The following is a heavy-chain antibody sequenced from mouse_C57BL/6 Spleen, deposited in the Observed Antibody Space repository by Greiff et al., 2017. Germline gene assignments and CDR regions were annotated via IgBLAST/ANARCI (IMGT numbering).Heavy chain of an antibody. CDR1: GYTFTDYT. D-gene: IGHD2-13*01. Sequence: VKLQESDAELVKPGASVKISCKVSGYTFTDYTIPWMKQRPEQGLEWIGYIYPRDGSTKYNEKFKGKATLTADKSSSTAYMQLNSLTSEDSAVYFCGGYGDYEGIFAYWGQGTLVTVSA. V-gene: IGHV1-78*01. CDR2: IYPRDGST. J-gene: IGHJ3*01. CDR3: GGYGDYEGIFAY.